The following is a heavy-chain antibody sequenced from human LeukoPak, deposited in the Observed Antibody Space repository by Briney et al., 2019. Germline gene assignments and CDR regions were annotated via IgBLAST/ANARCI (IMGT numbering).Heavy chain of an antibody. D-gene: IGHD6-13*01. J-gene: IGHJ4*02. CDR2: IFHSGST. CDR3: ARHLAAQPYFDY. Sequence: SETLSLTCTVSGGSISSYYWSWIRQPPGKGLEWIGYIFHSGSTNYNPSLKSRVTMSVDTSKNRFSLKLSSVTAADTAVYYCARHLAAQPYFDYWGQGTLVTVSS. V-gene: IGHV4-59*08. CDR1: GGSISSYY.